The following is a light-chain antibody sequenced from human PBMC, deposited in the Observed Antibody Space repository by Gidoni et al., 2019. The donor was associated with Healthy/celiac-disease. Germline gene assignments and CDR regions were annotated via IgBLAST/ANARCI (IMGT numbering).Light chain of an antibody. Sequence: QSALTQPASVSGSPGQSITISCNGTSSDVGGYNYVSWYQQHPGKAPKLMIYDVSNRPSGVSNRFSGSKSGNTASLTISGLQAEDEADYYCSSYTSSILYVFGTGTKVTVL. CDR3: SSYTSSILYV. V-gene: IGLV2-14*03. J-gene: IGLJ1*01. CDR2: DVS. CDR1: SSDVGGYNY.